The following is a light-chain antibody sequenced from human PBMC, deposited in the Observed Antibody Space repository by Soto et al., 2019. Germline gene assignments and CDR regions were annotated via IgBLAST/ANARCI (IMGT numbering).Light chain of an antibody. V-gene: IGLV2-8*01. CDR2: EVS. J-gene: IGLJ2*01. Sequence: QSALTQPPSASGSPGQSVTISCTGTSSDVGGCNCVSWYQQYPGKAPKLMTYEVSKRPSGVPDRFSGSKSGNTASLTVSGLQAEDEADYFCSSYAGSNTVVFGGGTKLTVL. CDR1: SSDVGGCNC. CDR3: SSYAGSNTVV.